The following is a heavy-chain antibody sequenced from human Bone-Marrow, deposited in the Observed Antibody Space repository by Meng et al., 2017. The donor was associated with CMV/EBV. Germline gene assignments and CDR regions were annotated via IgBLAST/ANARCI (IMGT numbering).Heavy chain of an antibody. V-gene: IGHV4-34*01. CDR2: INHSGST. D-gene: IGHD2-2*01. J-gene: IGHJ5*02. Sequence: GSLRLSCAVYGGSFSGYYWSWIRQPPGKGLEWIGEINHSGSTNYNPSLKSRVTISVDTSKNQFSLKLSSVTAADTAVYYCARFQRGCSSTSCRGNWFAPWGQGPLVTGSS. CDR3: ARFQRGCSSTSCRGNWFAP. CDR1: GGSFSGYY.